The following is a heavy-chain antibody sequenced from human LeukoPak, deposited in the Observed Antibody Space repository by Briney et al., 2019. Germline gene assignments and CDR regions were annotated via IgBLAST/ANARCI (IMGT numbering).Heavy chain of an antibody. CDR3: ARDRGIAARPFYYYYMDV. D-gene: IGHD6-6*01. Sequence: ASVKVSCKASGGTFSSYAISWVRQAPGQGLEWMGRIIPIFGTANYAQKFQGRVTITTDESTSTAYMELSSLRSEDTAVYYCARDRGIAARPFYYYYMDVWGKGTTVTVSS. CDR1: GGTFSSYA. J-gene: IGHJ6*03. V-gene: IGHV1-69*05. CDR2: IIPIFGTA.